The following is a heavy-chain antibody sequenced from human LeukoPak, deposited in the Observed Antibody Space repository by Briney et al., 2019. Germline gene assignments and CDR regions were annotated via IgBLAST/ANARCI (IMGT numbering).Heavy chain of an antibody. Sequence: PGGSLRLSCAASGFTFSSYEMDWVRQAPGKGLEWVSYISSSGSTIYYADSVKGRFTISRDNAKNSLYLQMNSLRAEDTAVYYCARVKAEWGGGSTVDYWGQGTLVTVSS. V-gene: IGHV3-48*03. J-gene: IGHJ4*02. D-gene: IGHD2-15*01. CDR2: ISSSGSTI. CDR1: GFTFSSYE. CDR3: ARVKAEWGGGSTVDY.